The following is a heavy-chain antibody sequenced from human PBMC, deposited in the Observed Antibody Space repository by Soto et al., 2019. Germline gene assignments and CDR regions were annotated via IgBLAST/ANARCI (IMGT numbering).Heavy chain of an antibody. CDR1: GFTFSMYW. Sequence: GGSLRLSCAASGFTFSMYWMHWVRQVPGKGPEWVSRINDDGISTNYADSVKGRFTISRDNAKNTLYLQMNALRVEDTAVYYCKRGPRSTSTGTGAFWGQGTLVTVSS. CDR2: INDDGIST. CDR3: KRGPRSTSTGTGAF. J-gene: IGHJ4*02. V-gene: IGHV3-74*01. D-gene: IGHD1-1*01.